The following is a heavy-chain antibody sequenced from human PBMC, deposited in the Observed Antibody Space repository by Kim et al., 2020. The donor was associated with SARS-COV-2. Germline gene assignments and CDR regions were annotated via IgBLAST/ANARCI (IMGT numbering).Heavy chain of an antibody. D-gene: IGHD3-3*01. CDR2: TYYRSKWYR. Sequence: SQTLSLTCVISGESVSAKSVAWNWVRQSPSRGLEWLGRTYYRSKWYREYASSLRSRMTISADTSQNQVSLQLDNVIPEDTAVYYCARAYYNLINSWAQGTLVTVSS. V-gene: IGHV6-1*01. CDR3: ARAYYNLINS. CDR1: GESVSAKSVA. J-gene: IGHJ4*02.